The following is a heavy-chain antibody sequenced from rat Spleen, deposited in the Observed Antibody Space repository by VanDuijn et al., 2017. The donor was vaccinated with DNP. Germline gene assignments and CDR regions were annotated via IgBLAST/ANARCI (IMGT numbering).Heavy chain of an antibody. D-gene: IGHD4-4*01. CDR1: GFSLTSYG. J-gene: IGHJ2*01. CDR2: MWSGGIP. Sequence: QVQLKESGPGLVQPSRTLSLTCTVSGFSLTSYGVIWARQPPGKGLEWIAAMWSGGIPDYNSALRSRLSITRDTSKSQVLLTMNSLQTEDTAMYFCARSNSGLDYWGQGVMVTVSS. V-gene: IGHV2-16*01. CDR3: ARSNSGLDY.